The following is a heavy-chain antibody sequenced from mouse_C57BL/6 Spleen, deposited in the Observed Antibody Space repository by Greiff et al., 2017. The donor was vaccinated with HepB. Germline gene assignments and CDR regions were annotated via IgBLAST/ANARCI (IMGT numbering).Heavy chain of an antibody. CDR1: GFNIKDYY. Sequence: VQLQQSGAELVKPGASVKLSCTASGFNIKDYYMHWVKQRTEQGLEWIGRIDPEDGETKYAPKFQGKATITADTSSNTAYLQLSSLTSEDTAVYYCAREYITTVVATKGFDYWGQGTTLTVSS. V-gene: IGHV14-2*01. D-gene: IGHD1-1*01. CDR3: AREYITTVVATKGFDY. J-gene: IGHJ2*01. CDR2: IDPEDGET.